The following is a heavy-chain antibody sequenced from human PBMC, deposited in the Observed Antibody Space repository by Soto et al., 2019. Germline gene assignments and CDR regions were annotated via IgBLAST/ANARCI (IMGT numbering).Heavy chain of an antibody. J-gene: IGHJ6*02. CDR1: GFALSTSGVG. Sequence: QITLKESGTTLVKTTHTLTLTCTFSGFALSTSGVGVGWIRQPPGKALAWLALIVCDDDKRYSPSLKSRLTTTKDTSKNPVVLTMTHMDPVDAATYYCTHHGYYSYGMDVWGQGTTVTVSS. CDR3: THHGYYSYGMDV. CDR2: IVCDDDK. V-gene: IGHV2-5*02.